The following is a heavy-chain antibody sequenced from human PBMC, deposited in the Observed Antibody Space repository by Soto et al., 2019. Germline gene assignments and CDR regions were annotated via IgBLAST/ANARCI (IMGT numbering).Heavy chain of an antibody. Sequence: EVQLLESGGGLVQPGGSLRLSCAASGFTFSNXXXXXXXXXXXXXXEWVSTISGSGGSTYYADSVKGRFTISRDNXXXXXXXXXXXXXXXXXXXXXXXXXXXXXXXEIDYWGQGTLVTVSS. CDR3: XXXXXXXXXEIDY. CDR2: ISGSGGST. CDR1: GFTFSNXX. V-gene: IGHV3-23*01. J-gene: IGHJ4*02.